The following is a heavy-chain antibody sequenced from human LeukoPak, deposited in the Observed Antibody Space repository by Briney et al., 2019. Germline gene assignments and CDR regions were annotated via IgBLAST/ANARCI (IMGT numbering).Heavy chain of an antibody. D-gene: IGHD6-13*01. J-gene: IGHJ4*02. Sequence: GGSLRLSCVASGFTVSSNYMTWVRQAPGKGLEWVSVIYTGGSPYYADSVKGRFTISRDISKNTVYLQMNSLRAEDTAVYYCARGAATGPTLGLDYWGQGTLVTVSS. V-gene: IGHV3-53*01. CDR1: GFTVSSNY. CDR3: ARGAATGPTLGLDY. CDR2: IYTGGSP.